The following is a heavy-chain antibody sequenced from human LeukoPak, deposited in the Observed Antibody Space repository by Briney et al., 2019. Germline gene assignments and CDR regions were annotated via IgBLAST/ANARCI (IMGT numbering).Heavy chain of an antibody. CDR3: ARANSGTYSSPWDY. CDR2: IYYSGST. J-gene: IGHJ4*02. Sequence: SETLSLTCTVPGGSISSYYWSWIRQPPGKGLEWIGCIYYSGSTNYNPSLKSRVSISIDTSKNQFSLKLSSVTAADTAVYYCARANSGTYSSPWDYWGQGTLVNVSS. V-gene: IGHV4-59*12. CDR1: GGSISSYY. D-gene: IGHD1-26*01.